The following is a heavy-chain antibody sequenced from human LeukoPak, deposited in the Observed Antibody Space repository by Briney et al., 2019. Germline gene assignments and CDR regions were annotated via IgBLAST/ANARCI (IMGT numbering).Heavy chain of an antibody. Sequence: SETLSLTCTVSGGSISNYYWSWIRQPAGKGLEWIGRIYTSGSTNYNPSLKSRVTISVDTSKNQFSLKLSSVTAADTAVYYCARDRQDSSTQPNYYYYYMDVWGKGTTVTISS. J-gene: IGHJ6*03. CDR3: ARDRQDSSTQPNYYYYYMDV. CDR1: GGSISNYY. D-gene: IGHD6-13*01. V-gene: IGHV4-4*07. CDR2: IYTSGST.